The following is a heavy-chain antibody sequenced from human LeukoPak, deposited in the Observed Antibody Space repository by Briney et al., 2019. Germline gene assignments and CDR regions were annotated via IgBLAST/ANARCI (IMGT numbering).Heavy chain of an antibody. CDR3: ARNYDILTGWVNWFDP. CDR1: GGSISSYY. V-gene: IGHV4-59*01. D-gene: IGHD3-9*01. CDR2: IYYSGST. Sequence: ASETLSLTCTVSGGSISSYYWSWIRQPPGKGLEWIGYIYYSGSTNYNPSLKSRVTISVDTSKNQFSLKLSSVTAADTAVYYCARNYDILTGWVNWFDPWGQGTLVTVSS. J-gene: IGHJ5*02.